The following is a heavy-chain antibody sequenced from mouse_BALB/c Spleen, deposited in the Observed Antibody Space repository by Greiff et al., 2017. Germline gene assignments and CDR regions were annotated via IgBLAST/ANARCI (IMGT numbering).Heavy chain of an antibody. CDR3: ARTYGNYVGYAMDY. V-gene: IGHV1-69*01. J-gene: IGHJ4*01. Sequence: VQLQQPGAELVMPGASVKMSCKASGYTFTDYWMHWVKQRPGQGLEWIGAIDTSDSYTSYNQKFKGKATLTVDESSSTAYMQLSSLTSEDSAVYYCARTYGNYVGYAMDYWGQGTSVTVSS. CDR2: IDTSDSYT. CDR1: GYTFTDYW. D-gene: IGHD2-1*01.